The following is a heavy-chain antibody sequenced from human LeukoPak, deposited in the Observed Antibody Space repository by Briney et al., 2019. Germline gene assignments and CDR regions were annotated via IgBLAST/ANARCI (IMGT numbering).Heavy chain of an antibody. D-gene: IGHD5-18*01. Sequence: SETLSLTCAVYGGSFSGYYWSWIRQPPGKGLEWIGEINHSGSTNYNPSLKSRVTMSVDTSKKQFSLKLSSVTAADTAVYYCARVRGGYSDGYFFDYWGQGTLVTVSS. CDR2: INHSGST. CDR3: ARVRGGYSDGYFFDY. V-gene: IGHV4-34*01. CDR1: GGSFSGYY. J-gene: IGHJ4*02.